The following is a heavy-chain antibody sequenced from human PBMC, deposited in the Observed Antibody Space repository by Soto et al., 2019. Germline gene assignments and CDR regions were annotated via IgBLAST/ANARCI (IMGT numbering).Heavy chain of an antibody. V-gene: IGHV3-21*01. CDR2: ISGTSNYM. Sequence: EVQLVESGGGLVNPGGSLRLSCAASGFTFSTSDMNWVRQAPGKGLEWVSSISGTSNYMYYVDSVKGRFTISRDNAKNSLYLQMNSLRAEDTAVYFCPRDTSSSYNYYYGMDVSGQGTTVTVSS. J-gene: IGHJ6*02. CDR3: PRDTSSSYNYYYGMDV. CDR1: GFTFSTSD. D-gene: IGHD2-2*01.